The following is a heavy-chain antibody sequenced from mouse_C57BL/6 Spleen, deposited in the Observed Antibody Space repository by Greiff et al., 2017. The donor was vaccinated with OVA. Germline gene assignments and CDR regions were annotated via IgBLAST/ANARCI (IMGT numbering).Heavy chain of an antibody. Sequence: QVQLQQSGAELVRPGTSVKVSCKASGYAFTNSLIEWVKQRPGQGLEWIGVINPGSGGTNYNEKFKGKATLTADKSSSTAYMQLSSLTSEDSAVYFCARGDYSNYYFDDWGKGTTLTVSS. CDR3: ARGDYSNYYFDD. V-gene: IGHV1-54*01. CDR1: GYAFTNSL. CDR2: INPGSGGT. J-gene: IGHJ2*01. D-gene: IGHD2-5*01.